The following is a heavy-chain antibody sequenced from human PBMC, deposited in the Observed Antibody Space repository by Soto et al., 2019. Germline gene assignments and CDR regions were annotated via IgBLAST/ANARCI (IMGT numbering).Heavy chain of an antibody. V-gene: IGHV3-30-3*01. D-gene: IGHD3-22*01. CDR2: ISFDGDNK. Sequence: QVQLVESGGGVVQPGRSLRLSCAASGFTFSSFAMHWVRQTPAKGLEWVAAISFDGDNKYSADSVKGRFTISRDNSKNTLYLHMSGLRVEDTALYYCARDFYHDGGGQNDPLDYGGQGTLVTVSS. J-gene: IGHJ4*02. CDR1: GFTFSSFA. CDR3: ARDFYHDGGGQNDPLDY.